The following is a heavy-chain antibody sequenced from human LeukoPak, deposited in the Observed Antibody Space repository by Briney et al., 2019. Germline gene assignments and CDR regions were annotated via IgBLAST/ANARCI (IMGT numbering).Heavy chain of an antibody. CDR2: INTDGSST. CDR3: AKDFDWLNYYLDY. V-gene: IGHV3-74*01. CDR1: GFTFSSYW. J-gene: IGHJ4*02. Sequence: SGGSLRLSCAASGFTFSSYWMHWVRQAPGKGLVWVSRINTDGSSTIYADSVRGRFTISRDNSKNTLYLQMNSLRAEDAAVYYCAKDFDWLNYYLDYWGQGTLVTVSS. D-gene: IGHD3-9*01.